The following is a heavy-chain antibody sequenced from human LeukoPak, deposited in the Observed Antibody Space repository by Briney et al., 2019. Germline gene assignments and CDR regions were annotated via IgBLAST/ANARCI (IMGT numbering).Heavy chain of an antibody. D-gene: IGHD2-2*01. J-gene: IGHJ4*02. Sequence: GGSLRLSCAASGFTFSSYAMSWVRQAPGKGLEWVSAISGSGGSTYYADSVKGRFTISRDNSKNTLYLQINSLRAEDTAVYYCAKIPSSRYCSSTSCSAQNYFDYWGQGTLVTVSS. V-gene: IGHV3-23*01. CDR1: GFTFSSYA. CDR2: ISGSGGST. CDR3: AKIPSSRYCSSTSCSAQNYFDY.